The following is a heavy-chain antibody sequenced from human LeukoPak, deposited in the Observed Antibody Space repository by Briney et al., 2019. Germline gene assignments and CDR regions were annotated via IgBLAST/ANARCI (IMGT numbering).Heavy chain of an antibody. CDR1: GFTFSTYS. V-gene: IGHV3-48*01. CDR2: ISSSTTNM. Sequence: GGSLRLSCAASGFTFSTYSMNWVRQAPGKGLEWVSYISSSTTNMYYADSVKGRFTISRDNAKNSLYLQMNSLRAEDTAVYYCAKAWRAYGDYHTFDIWGQGTMVTVSS. J-gene: IGHJ3*02. CDR3: AKAWRAYGDYHTFDI. D-gene: IGHD4-17*01.